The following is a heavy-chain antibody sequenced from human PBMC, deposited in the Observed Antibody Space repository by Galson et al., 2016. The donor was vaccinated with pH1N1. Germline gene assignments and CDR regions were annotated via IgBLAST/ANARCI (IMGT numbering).Heavy chain of an antibody. CDR3: ARVTPTEPFDY. CDR1: GYTFARFY. V-gene: IGHV1-2*02. Sequence: SVKVSCKASGYTFARFYLHWVRQAPGQGLEWMGWIDPNSGNTHYAQSFQGRVILTRDTSISTAYVQLSRLTYDDTAVYYCARVTPTEPFDYWGQGALVTVSS. D-gene: IGHD2-15*01. J-gene: IGHJ4*02. CDR2: IDPNSGNT.